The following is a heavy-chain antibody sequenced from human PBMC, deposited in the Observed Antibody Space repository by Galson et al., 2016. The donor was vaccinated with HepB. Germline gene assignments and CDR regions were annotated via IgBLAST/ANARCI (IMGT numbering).Heavy chain of an antibody. D-gene: IGHD5-18*01. CDR3: VLGGPAMLTSPYSSYKDV. CDR2: ISSFSSYT. CDR1: GFTFSDYY. Sequence: SLRLSCAASGFTFSDYYMTWIRQAPGKGLECISYISSFSSYTNYADSVKGRFTISRDNTKNSLYLQMNSLRSEDTALYYCVLGGPAMLTSPYSSYKDVWGKGTTVTVSS. V-gene: IGHV3-11*03. J-gene: IGHJ6*03.